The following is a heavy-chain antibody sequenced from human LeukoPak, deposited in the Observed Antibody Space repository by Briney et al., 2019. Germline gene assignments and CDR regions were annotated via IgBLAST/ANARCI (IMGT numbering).Heavy chain of an antibody. V-gene: IGHV4-59*08. CDR2: IYYSGST. CDR1: GGSISSYY. J-gene: IGHJ3*02. D-gene: IGHD3-22*01. CDR3: ARRRYYYDSSGYPSSDAFDI. Sequence: SETLSLTCTVSGGSISSYYWSWIRQPPGKGLEWIGFIYYSGSTNYNPSLKSRITISVDTSKNQFSLKLSSVTAADTAVYYCARRRYYYDSSGYPSSDAFDIWGQGTMVTVSS.